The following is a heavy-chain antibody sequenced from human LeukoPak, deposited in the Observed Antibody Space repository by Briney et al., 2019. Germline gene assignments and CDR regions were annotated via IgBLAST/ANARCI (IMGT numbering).Heavy chain of an antibody. J-gene: IGHJ5*02. CDR1: GGSISSGSYY. Sequence: SETLSLTCTVSGGSISSGSYYWSWIRQPAGKGLEWIGRIYTSGSTNYNPSLKSRVTISVDTSKNQFSLKLSSVTAADTAVYYCARFDVIPGWFDPWGQGTLVTVSS. CDR2: IYTSGST. V-gene: IGHV4-61*02. D-gene: IGHD2/OR15-2a*01. CDR3: ARFDVIPGWFDP.